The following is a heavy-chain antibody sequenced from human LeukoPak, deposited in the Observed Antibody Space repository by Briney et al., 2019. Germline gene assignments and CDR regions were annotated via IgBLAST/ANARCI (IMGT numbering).Heavy chain of an antibody. D-gene: IGHD2-15*01. V-gene: IGHV4-39*07. CDR1: GGSISSSSYY. CDR3: ARAGGYCSGGRCYSLDS. CDR2: IYSGGNT. Sequence: SETLSLTCTVSGGSISSSSYYWGWIRQPPGTGLEWIGSIYSGGNTYYNPSLKSRVTISMDRSKNQFSLRLRYMTAADTAVYYCARAGGYCSGGRCYSLDSWGQGALVTVSS. J-gene: IGHJ4*02.